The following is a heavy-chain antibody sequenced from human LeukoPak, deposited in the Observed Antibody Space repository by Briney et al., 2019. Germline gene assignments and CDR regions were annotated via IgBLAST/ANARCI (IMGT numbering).Heavy chain of an antibody. Sequence: GGSLRLSCAASGFTFSSYGMSWVRQAPGKGLEWVSAISGSGGSTYYADSVKGRFIISRDNSKNTLYLQMNSLRAEDTAVYYCARDRGSYGEGFFDHWGQGTLVTVSS. V-gene: IGHV3-23*01. CDR2: ISGSGGST. CDR3: ARDRGSYGEGFFDH. CDR1: GFTFSSYG. D-gene: IGHD1-26*01. J-gene: IGHJ4*02.